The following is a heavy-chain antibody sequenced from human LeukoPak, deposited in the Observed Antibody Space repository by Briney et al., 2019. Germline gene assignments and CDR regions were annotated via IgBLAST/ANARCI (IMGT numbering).Heavy chain of an antibody. CDR1: GFTFSSYA. V-gene: IGHV3-7*01. Sequence: PGGSLRLSCAASGFTFSSYAMSWVRQAPGKGLEWVANIKQDGSEKYYVDSVKGRFTISRDNAKNSLSLQMNSLRAEDTAVYYCASQGYCSGFGCLAPFDYWGQGTLVTVSS. D-gene: IGHD2-15*01. J-gene: IGHJ4*02. CDR3: ASQGYCSGFGCLAPFDY. CDR2: IKQDGSEK.